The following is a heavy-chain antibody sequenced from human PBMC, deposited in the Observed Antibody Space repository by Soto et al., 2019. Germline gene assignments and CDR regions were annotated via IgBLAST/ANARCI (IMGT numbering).Heavy chain of an antibody. CDR1: GYTFTSYY. V-gene: IGHV1-46*01. D-gene: IGHD3-3*01. CDR2: INPSGGST. J-gene: IGHJ4*02. CDR3: ARDASDITIFGVVINFFDY. Sequence: ASVKVSCKASGYTFTSYYMHWVRQAPGQGLEWMGIINPSGGSTSYAQKFQGRVTMTRDTSTSTVYMELSSLRSEDTAVYYCARDASDITIFGVVINFFDYWGQGTLVTVSS.